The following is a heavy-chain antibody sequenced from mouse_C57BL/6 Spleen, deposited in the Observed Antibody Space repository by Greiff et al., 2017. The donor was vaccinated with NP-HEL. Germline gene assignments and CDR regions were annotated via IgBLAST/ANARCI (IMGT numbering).Heavy chain of an antibody. V-gene: IGHV5-17*01. J-gene: IGHJ1*03. CDR3: ARPSYYYGSSGWYFDV. D-gene: IGHD1-1*01. Sequence: EVQGVESGGGLVKPGGSLKLSCAASGFTFSDYGMHWVRQAPEKGLEWVAYISSGSSTIYYADTVKGRFTISRDNAKNTLFLQMTSLRSEDTAMYYCARPSYYYGSSGWYFDVWGTGTTVTVSS. CDR1: GFTFSDYG. CDR2: ISSGSSTI.